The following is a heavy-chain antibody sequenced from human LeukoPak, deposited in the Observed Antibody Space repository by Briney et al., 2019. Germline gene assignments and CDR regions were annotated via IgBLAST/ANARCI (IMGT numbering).Heavy chain of an antibody. CDR2: IYTSGST. CDR1: GGSISSGSYY. J-gene: IGHJ4*02. CDR3: ARMVSCTNGVCYQSYLVWAGAAAAAFDY. V-gene: IGHV4-61*02. Sequence: PSQTLSLTCTVSGGSISSGSYYWSWIRQPAGKGLEWIGRIYTSGSTNYNPSLKSRVTISVDTSKNQFSLKLSSVTAADTAVYYCARMVSCTNGVCYQSYLVWAGAAAAAFDYWGQGTLVTVSS. D-gene: IGHD2-8*01.